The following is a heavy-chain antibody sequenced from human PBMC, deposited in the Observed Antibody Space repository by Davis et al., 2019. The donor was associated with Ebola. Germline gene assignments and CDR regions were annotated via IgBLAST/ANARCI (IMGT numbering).Heavy chain of an antibody. D-gene: IGHD1-7*01. CDR3: ASLTGTPLGYYYYMDV. V-gene: IGHV4-34*01. CDR1: GGSFSGYY. CDR2: INHSGST. J-gene: IGHJ6*03. Sequence: PSETLSLTCAVYGGSFSGYYWSWIRQPPGKGLEWIGEINHSGSTNYNPSLKSRVTISVDTSKNQFSLKLSSVTAADTAVYYCASLTGTPLGYYYYMDVWGKGTTVTVSS.